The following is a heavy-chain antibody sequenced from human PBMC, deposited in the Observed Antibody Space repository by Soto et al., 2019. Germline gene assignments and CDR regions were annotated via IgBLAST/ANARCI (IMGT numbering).Heavy chain of an antibody. CDR2: IGTAGDT. J-gene: IGHJ6*03. D-gene: IGHD2-15*01. Sequence: EVQLVESGGGLVQPGGSLRLSCAASGFTFSSYDMHWVRQATGKGLEWVSAIGTAGDTYYPGSVKGRFTISRENAKNSLYLQMNSPRAGDTAVYYCARVVRGYCSGGSCYGGSYYYYMDVWGKGTTVTVSS. V-gene: IGHV3-13*01. CDR1: GFTFSSYD. CDR3: ARVVRGYCSGGSCYGGSYYYYMDV.